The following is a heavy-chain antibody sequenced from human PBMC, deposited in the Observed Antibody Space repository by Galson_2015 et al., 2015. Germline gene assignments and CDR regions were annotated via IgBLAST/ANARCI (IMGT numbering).Heavy chain of an antibody. Sequence: SLRLSCAASGFTFSSYWMSWVRQAPGKGLEWVANIKQDGSEKYYVDSVKGRFTISRDNAKNSLYLQMNSLRAEDTAVYYCARDSDYYDSSGTWGMDVWGQGTTVTVSS. CDR1: GFTFSSYW. CDR3: ARDSDYYDSSGTWGMDV. J-gene: IGHJ6*02. D-gene: IGHD3-22*01. V-gene: IGHV3-7*05. CDR2: IKQDGSEK.